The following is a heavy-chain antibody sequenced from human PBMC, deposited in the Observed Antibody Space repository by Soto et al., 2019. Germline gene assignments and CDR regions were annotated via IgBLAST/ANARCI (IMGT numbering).Heavy chain of an antibody. CDR3: ARGKAKYGWYSFWFDP. D-gene: IGHD6-19*01. V-gene: IGHV4-34*01. J-gene: IGHJ5*02. Sequence: SKTLSLTCAVYGGSFSGYYWSWIRQPPGKGLEWIGEINHSGSTNYNPSLKSRVTISVDTSKNQFSLKLSSVTAADTAVYYCARGKAKYGWYSFWFDPWGQGTLVTVSS. CDR1: GGSFSGYY. CDR2: INHSGST.